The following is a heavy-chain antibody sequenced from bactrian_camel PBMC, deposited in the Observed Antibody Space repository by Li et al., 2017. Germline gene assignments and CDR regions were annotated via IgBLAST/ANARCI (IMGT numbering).Heavy chain of an antibody. D-gene: IGHD2*01. J-gene: IGHJ4*01. CDR1: GFTFSSYS. CDR3: AAIQGRLYAGGYYPTEREYDY. CDR2: INRGGVST. Sequence: DVQLVESGGVLVQPGGSLRLSCAASGFTFSSYSMSWVRQAPGKGLDWVSSINRGGVSTYYADSVKGRFTISLDNAKRIMYLQMNTLKPEDTAMYYCAAIQGRLYAGGYYPTEREYDYWGQGTQVTVS. V-gene: IGHV3S40*01.